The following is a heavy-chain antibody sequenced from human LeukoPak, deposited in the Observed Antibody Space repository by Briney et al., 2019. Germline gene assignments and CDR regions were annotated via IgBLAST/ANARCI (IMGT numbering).Heavy chain of an antibody. V-gene: IGHV3-30*02. D-gene: IGHD4-17*01. CDR3: ARDGGSDGDYVLFDY. CDR2: IRDDGSNK. CDR1: GFTFSSYG. Sequence: PGGSLRLSCAASGFTFSSYGMHWVRQAPGKGLEWVAFIRDDGSNKYYADSVKGRFTISRDNSKNTLYLQMNSLRAEDTAVYYCARDGGSDGDYVLFDYWGQGTLVTVSS. J-gene: IGHJ4*02.